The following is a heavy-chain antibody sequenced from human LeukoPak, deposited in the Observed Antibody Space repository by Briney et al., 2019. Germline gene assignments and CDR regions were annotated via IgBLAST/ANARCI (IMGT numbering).Heavy chain of an antibody. CDR3: ATGEYSGSYYFYPNWFH. V-gene: IGHV5-51*01. D-gene: IGHD1-26*01. CDR1: GYSFTSYW. CDR2: IYPGDSDT. J-gene: IGHJ4*02. Sequence: GESLKISCKGSGYSFTSYWIGWVRRMPGKGLEWMGIIYPGDSDTRYSPSFQGQVTISADKSISTAYLQWSSLKASDTAMYYCATGEYSGSYYFYPNWFHWGQGTLVTVSS.